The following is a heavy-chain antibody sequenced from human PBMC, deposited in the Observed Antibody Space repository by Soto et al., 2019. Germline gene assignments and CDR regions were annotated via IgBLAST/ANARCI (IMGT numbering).Heavy chain of an antibody. J-gene: IGHJ4*02. D-gene: IGHD6-6*01. Sequence: GGSLRLSCAASGFTFSSYAMSWVRQAPGKGLEWVSAISASGGSTYYADSVKGRFTISRDNSKSTLYLQMNSLRAEDTAVYYCARVEYSSFSYFDYWGQGTLVTVSS. CDR3: ARVEYSSFSYFDY. CDR2: ISASGGST. V-gene: IGHV3-23*01. CDR1: GFTFSSYA.